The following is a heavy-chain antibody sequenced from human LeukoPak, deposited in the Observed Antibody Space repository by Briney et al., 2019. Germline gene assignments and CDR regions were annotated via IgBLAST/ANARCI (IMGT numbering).Heavy chain of an antibody. CDR1: GFTFSSYS. CDR3: ARDGRVYCGGDCYIGDGAFDI. Sequence: GGSLRLSCAASGFTFSSYSMNWVRQSPGKGLEWLSYISGGSDTRYHADSLKGRFTISRDNAKNSLYLQMNSLRAEDTAVYYCARDGRVYCGGDCYIGDGAFDIWGQGTMVTVSS. J-gene: IGHJ3*02. CDR2: ISGGSDTR. V-gene: IGHV3-48*01. D-gene: IGHD2-21*02.